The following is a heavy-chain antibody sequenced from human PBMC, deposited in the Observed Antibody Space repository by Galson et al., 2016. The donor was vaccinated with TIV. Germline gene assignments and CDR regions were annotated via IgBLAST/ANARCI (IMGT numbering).Heavy chain of an antibody. V-gene: IGHV3-15*01. CDR2: IRSHFDGGTI. Sequence: SLRLSCAGSGFIFSNAWMTWVRQEPGKGLEWVGRIRSHFDGGTIDYAAPVRGRFLISRDDSAQTRYLQMTSLKTEDTGVYYCSRGAYGGVLVSDAYDIWGQGTLVTVSS. CDR1: GFIFSNAW. CDR3: SRGAYGGVLVSDAYDI. D-gene: IGHD4-23*01. J-gene: IGHJ3*02.